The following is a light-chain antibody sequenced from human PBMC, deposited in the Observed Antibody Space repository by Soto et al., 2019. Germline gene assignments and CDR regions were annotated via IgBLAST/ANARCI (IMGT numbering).Light chain of an antibody. CDR2: GAS. V-gene: IGKV3-20*01. CDR3: QQYGTPRSVT. Sequence: EIVLTHSPGTLSLSPGEEATLSCRASQSVDNNYLAWYQQKPGQTPRLIIYGASGRADGIPHRFSGSGFGTDFTLTISKVEPEDFAVYYCQQYGTPRSVTFGQGTRLEIK. J-gene: IGKJ5*01. CDR1: QSVDNNY.